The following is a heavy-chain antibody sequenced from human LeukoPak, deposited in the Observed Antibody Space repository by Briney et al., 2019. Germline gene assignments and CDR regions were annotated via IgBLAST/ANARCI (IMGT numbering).Heavy chain of an antibody. V-gene: IGHV3-23*01. Sequence: GGSLRLSCAASGFTFSSYAMSWVRQAPGKGLEWVSVISGSGGSTSYADSVQGRFTISRDNSKSTLYLQMNSLRDDDTAIYYCAKENAGRTTGFDYWGQGTLVTVSS. D-gene: IGHD1-1*01. CDR2: ISGSGGST. J-gene: IGHJ4*02. CDR3: AKENAGRTTGFDY. CDR1: GFTFSSYA.